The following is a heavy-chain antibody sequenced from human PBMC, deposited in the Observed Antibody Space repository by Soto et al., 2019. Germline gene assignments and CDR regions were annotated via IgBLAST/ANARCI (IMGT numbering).Heavy chain of an antibody. D-gene: IGHD5-18*01. J-gene: IGHJ5*02. V-gene: IGHV3-73*01. CDR3: TRGWIQLWLSWFDP. CDR2: IRSKANSYAT. Sequence: EVQLVESGGGLVQAGGSLKLSCAASGFTFSGSAMHWVRQASGKGLEWVGRIRSKANSYATAYAASVKGRFTISRDDSKNTAYLQMNSLKTEDTDVYYWTRGWIQLWLSWFDPWGQGTLVTVSS. CDR1: GFTFSGSA.